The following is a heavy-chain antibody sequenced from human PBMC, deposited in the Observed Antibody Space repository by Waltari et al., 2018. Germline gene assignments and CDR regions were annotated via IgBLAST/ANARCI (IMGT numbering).Heavy chain of an antibody. J-gene: IGHJ4*02. CDR2: LSWNAGDT. D-gene: IGHD3-16*01. CDR3: AKDAFGNTYMDH. V-gene: IGHV3-20*04. CDR1: GFDFDFFG. Sequence: HLVESGGGGVRPGGSLSLSWAASGFDFDFFGMRWVRQAPGKGLEWVASLSWNAGDTYYAEVAEGRFTISRDNAKNILYLHMDSLRVDDTAVYYCAKDAFGNTYMDHWGQGTLVTVSS.